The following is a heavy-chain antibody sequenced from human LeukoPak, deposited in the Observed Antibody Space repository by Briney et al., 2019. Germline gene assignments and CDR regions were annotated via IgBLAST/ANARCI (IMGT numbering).Heavy chain of an antibody. Sequence: SETLSLTCAVYGGSFSGYYWSWIRQPPGKGLEWIWEINHNGSTNYNPYLTSRGTISVDTPTNKFSLKLSSVTAAETAVYYCGRERPNYYDSSCYFGDWFDPWGQGTLVTVSS. D-gene: IGHD3-22*01. J-gene: IGHJ5*02. CDR3: GRERPNYYDSSCYFGDWFDP. V-gene: IGHV4-34*01. CDR1: GGSFSGYY. CDR2: INHNGST.